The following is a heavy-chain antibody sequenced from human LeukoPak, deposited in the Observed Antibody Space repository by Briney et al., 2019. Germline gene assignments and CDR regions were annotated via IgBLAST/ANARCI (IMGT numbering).Heavy chain of an antibody. CDR3: AKSTYYYDTFVNAFDF. D-gene: IGHD3-22*01. CDR2: IYYSGST. Sequence: PSETLSLTCTVSGGSISSSSYYWGWIRQPPGKGLEWIGSIYYSGSTYYNPSLKSRVTISVDTSKNQFSLKLSSVTAADTAVYYCAKSTYYYDTFVNAFDFWGQGTVVTVSS. CDR1: GGSISSSSYY. J-gene: IGHJ3*01. V-gene: IGHV4-39*07.